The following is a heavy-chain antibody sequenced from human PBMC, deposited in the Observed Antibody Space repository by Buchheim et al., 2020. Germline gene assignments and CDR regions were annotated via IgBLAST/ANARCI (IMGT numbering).Heavy chain of an antibody. CDR3: ARGSRNSWHLLH. V-gene: IGHV4-59*01. CDR1: GGSISSDY. CDR2: IFYSGNT. J-gene: IGHJ1*01. Sequence: QVQLQESGPGQVKPSETLSLTCTVSGGSISSDYWSWIRQSPGKGLEWIGCIFYSGNTHYNPSLKSRVPISSDKSKNQFSLKLNSVTAADTAVYYCARGSRNSWHLLHWGQGTL. D-gene: IGHD6-13*01.